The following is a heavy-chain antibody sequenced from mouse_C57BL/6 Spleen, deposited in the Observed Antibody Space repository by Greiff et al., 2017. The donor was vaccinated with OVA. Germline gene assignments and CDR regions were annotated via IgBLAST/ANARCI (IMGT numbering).Heavy chain of an antibody. CDR3: ARRDTTVVATDYFDY. V-gene: IGHV1-50*01. CDR1: GYTFTSYW. CDR2: IDPSDSYT. D-gene: IGHD1-1*01. J-gene: IGHJ2*01. Sequence: QVQLQQPGAELVKPGASVKLSCKASGYTFTSYWMQWVKQRPGQGLEWIGEIDPSDSYTNYNQKFKGKATLTVDTSSSTAYMQLSSLTSEDSAVYYCARRDTTVVATDYFDYWGQGTTLTVSS.